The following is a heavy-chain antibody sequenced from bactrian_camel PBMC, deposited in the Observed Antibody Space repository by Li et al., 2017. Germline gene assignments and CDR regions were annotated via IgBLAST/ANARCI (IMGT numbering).Heavy chain of an antibody. CDR1: GFTFSTHS. J-gene: IGHJ4*01. D-gene: IGHD2*01. Sequence: VQLVESGGGLVQPGGSLRLSCATSGFTFSTHSMTWVRQAPGKGLECISTLRTNTESAGDFASYADSVKDRFTISRDNAKDTVYLQMNSLKSEDTALYYYATTQNPYCSGAYCYETRGQGTQVTVS. CDR2: LRTNTESAGDFA. CDR3: ATTQNPYCSGAYCYET. V-gene: IGHV3S40*01.